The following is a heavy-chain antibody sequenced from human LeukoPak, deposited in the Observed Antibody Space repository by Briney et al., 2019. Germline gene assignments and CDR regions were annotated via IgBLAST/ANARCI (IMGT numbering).Heavy chain of an antibody. CDR3: AKGVLKVDAFDI. D-gene: IGHD2-15*01. V-gene: IGHV3-9*01. Sequence: PGGSLRLSCAASGFTFDDYAMHWVRQAPGKGLEWVSGISWNSGSIGYADSVKGRFTISRDNAKNSLYLQMNSLRAEDTALYYCAKGVLKVDAFDIWGQGTMVTVSS. CDR2: ISWNSGSI. J-gene: IGHJ3*02. CDR1: GFTFDDYA.